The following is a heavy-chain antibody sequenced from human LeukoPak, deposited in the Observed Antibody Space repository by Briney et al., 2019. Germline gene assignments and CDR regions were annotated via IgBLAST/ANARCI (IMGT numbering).Heavy chain of an antibody. CDR1: GFTFDNYA. CDR2: ISGDGATT. CDR3: AKDISAPRDVSYWYFEL. V-gene: IGHV3-43*02. Sequence: PGGSLRLSCAASGFTFDNYAMHWVRQAPGKGLEWVSLISGDGATTYYADSVKGRFTISRDNSKNSLYLQMSSLRTEDTAFYYCAKDISAPRDVSYWYFELWGRGTLVTVSS. J-gene: IGHJ2*01. D-gene: IGHD3-16*01.